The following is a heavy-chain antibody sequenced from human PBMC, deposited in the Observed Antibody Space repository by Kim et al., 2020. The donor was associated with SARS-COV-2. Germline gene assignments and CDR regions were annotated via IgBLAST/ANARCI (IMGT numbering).Heavy chain of an antibody. J-gene: IGHJ4*02. CDR1: GFTFSSYW. D-gene: IGHD3-16*01. CDR3: ARDDTYDWRGGYFDY. CDR2: IKQDGSEK. Sequence: GGSLRLSCAASGFTFSSYWLSWVRQAPGKGLEWVANIKQDGSEKYYVDSVKGRFTISRDNAKNSLYLQMNSLRAADTAVYYCARDDTYDWRGGYFDYWGQGTLVTVSS. V-gene: IGHV3-7*03.